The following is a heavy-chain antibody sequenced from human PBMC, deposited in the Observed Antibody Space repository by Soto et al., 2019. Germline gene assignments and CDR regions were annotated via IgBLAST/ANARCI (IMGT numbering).Heavy chain of an antibody. CDR1: GESISSSSYY. D-gene: IGHD2-21*02. V-gene: IGHV4-39*01. CDR2: IYYSGRT. Sequence: SETLSLTCIVSGESISSSSYYWGWIRQPPGKGLEWIGSIYYSGRTYYNPSFKSRVTIPIDTSKNQFSLKLSSVTATDTAVYYCARQRTTVVTQAYFDHWGQGALVTVSS. J-gene: IGHJ4*02. CDR3: ARQRTTVVTQAYFDH.